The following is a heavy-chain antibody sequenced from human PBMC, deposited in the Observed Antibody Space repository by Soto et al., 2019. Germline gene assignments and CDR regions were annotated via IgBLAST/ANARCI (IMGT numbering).Heavy chain of an antibody. J-gene: IGHJ2*01. CDR3: ARDGWLQRYWYFDL. D-gene: IGHD5-12*01. CDR2: IKQDGSEK. Sequence: EVQLVESGGGLVQPGGSLRLSCAASGFTFSSYWMSWVRQAPGKGLEWVANIKQDGSEKYYVDSVKGRFTISRDNAKNSLYLQMNSLRAEDTAVYYCARDGWLQRYWYFDLWGRGTLVTVSS. CDR1: GFTFSSYW. V-gene: IGHV3-7*04.